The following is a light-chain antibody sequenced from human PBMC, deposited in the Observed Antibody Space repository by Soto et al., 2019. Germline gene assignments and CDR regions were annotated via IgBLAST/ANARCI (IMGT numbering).Light chain of an antibody. V-gene: IGLV2-14*01. CDR3: SSYTSSITYV. J-gene: IGLJ1*01. CDR1: SSDVGGYNY. CDR2: DVT. Sequence: QSALTQPASVSGSPGQSITISCIGTSSDVGGYNYVSWHQQHPGKAPKLMIYDVTNRPSGVSNRFSGSKSGNTASLTISGLQAEDEADYYCSSYTSSITYVFGTGTKLTVL.